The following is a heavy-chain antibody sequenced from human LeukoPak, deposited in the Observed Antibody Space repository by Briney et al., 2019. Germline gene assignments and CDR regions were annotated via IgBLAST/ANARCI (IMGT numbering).Heavy chain of an antibody. J-gene: IGHJ4*02. CDR2: IYYSGST. CDR1: GGSISSASYY. CDR3: ARDVSGWRFDY. D-gene: IGHD6-19*01. V-gene: IGHV4-31*03. Sequence: SETLSLTCSVSGGSISSASYYWSWIRQHPGKGLEWIGYIYYSGSTDYNPSLRGRVMISPDTSKNQFSLRLSSVTAADTAVYYCARDVSGWRFDYWGQGTLVTVSS.